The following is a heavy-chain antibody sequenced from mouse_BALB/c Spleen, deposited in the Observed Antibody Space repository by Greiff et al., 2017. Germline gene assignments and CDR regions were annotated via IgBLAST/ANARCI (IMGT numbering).Heavy chain of an antibody. J-gene: IGHJ4*01. V-gene: IGHV5-6*01. CDR1: GFTFSSYG. CDR3: ARQDGIMDY. Sequence: EVMLVESGGDLVKPGGSLKLSCAASGFTFSSYGMSWVRQTPDKRLEWVATISSGGSYTYYPDSVKGRFTISRDNAKNTLYLQMSSLKSEDTAMYYCARQDGIMDYWGQGTSVTVSS. D-gene: IGHD1-1*01. CDR2: ISSGGSYT.